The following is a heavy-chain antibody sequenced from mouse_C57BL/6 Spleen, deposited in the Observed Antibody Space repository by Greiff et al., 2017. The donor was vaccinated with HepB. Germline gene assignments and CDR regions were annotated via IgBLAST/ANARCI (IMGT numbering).Heavy chain of an antibody. V-gene: IGHV1-50*01. Sequence: QVHVKQPGAELVKPGASVKLSCKASGYTFTSYWMQWVKQRPGQGLEWIGEIDPSDSYTNYNQKFKGKATLTVDTSSSTAYMQLSSLTSEDSAVYYCARSEGRGSSGLYRYFAVWGTGTTVTVSS. CDR3: ARSEGRGSSGLYRYFAV. D-gene: IGHD3-2*02. J-gene: IGHJ1*03. CDR1: GYTFTSYW. CDR2: IDPSDSYT.